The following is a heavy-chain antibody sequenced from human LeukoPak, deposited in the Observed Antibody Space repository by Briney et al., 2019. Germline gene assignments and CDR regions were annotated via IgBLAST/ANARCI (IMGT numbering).Heavy chain of an antibody. CDR2: IKQDGSEK. CDR1: GFTFSSYW. CDR3: ASPSSYYDFWSGYYKSPLGN. J-gene: IGHJ4*02. Sequence: PGGSLRLPCAASGFTFSSYWMSWVRQAPRKGLEWVANIKQDGSEKYYVDSVEGRFTISRDNAKNSLYLQMNSLRAEDTAVYYCASPSSYYDFWSGYYKSPLGNWGQGTLVTVSS. V-gene: IGHV3-7*01. D-gene: IGHD3-3*01.